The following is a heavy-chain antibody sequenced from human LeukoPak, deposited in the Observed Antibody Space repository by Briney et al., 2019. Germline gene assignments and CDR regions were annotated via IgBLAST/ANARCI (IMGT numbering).Heavy chain of an antibody. J-gene: IGHJ4*02. CDR1: GGSISSYY. CDR2: IYTSGST. Sequence: SETLSLTCAVSGGSISSYYWSWIRQPAGKGLEWIGRIYTSGSTNYNPSLKSRVTISVDTSKNQFSLKLSSVTAADTAVYYCARDALRDYDILTGYYALHYFDYWGQGTLVTVSS. D-gene: IGHD3-9*01. CDR3: ARDALRDYDILTGYYALHYFDY. V-gene: IGHV4-4*07.